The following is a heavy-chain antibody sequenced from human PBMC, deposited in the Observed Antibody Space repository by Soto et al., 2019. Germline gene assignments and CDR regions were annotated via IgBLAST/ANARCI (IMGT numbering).Heavy chain of an antibody. CDR2: SNPNSGGT. Sequence: QVQLVQSGAEVKKPGASVKVSCKASGYTFTGYYMHWVRQAPGQGLEWMGWSNPNSGGTNYAQKFQAWVTMTRDTFISTAYMEPSRLRSDDMAVYYSARNLLLYNERSSNHHCKPDGAFDIWGQGTMVTVSS. D-gene: IGHD1-20*01. V-gene: IGHV1-2*04. J-gene: IGHJ3*02. CDR1: GYTFTGYY. CDR3: ARNLLLYNERSSNHHCKPDGAFDI.